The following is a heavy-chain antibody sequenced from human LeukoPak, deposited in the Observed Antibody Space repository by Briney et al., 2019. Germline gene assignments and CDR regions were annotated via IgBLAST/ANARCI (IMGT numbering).Heavy chain of an antibody. CDR1: GYTFTGYY. CDR3: ARELSDYYGSGSNDY. CDR2: INPNSGET. V-gene: IGHV1-2*02. Sequence: GASVKVSCKASGYTFTGYYMHWVRQAPGQGLGGMAWINPNSGETNYAQKFQGRVTMTRDTSISTAYMELSRLRSDDTAVYYCARELSDYYGSGSNDYWGQGTLVTVSS. J-gene: IGHJ4*02. D-gene: IGHD3-10*01.